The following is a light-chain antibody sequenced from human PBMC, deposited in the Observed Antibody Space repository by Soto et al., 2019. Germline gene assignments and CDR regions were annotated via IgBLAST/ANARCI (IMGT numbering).Light chain of an antibody. CDR1: QNVGSK. CDR2: AAS. J-gene: IGKJ2*01. Sequence: EIVMTQSPATLSVSPGERATLSCRASQNVGSKLAWYQQDPGQAPRLLIYAASTRDSGVPARFSGSGSGTDFTLTISSLQSEDFAVYYCQQYNDWPPYTFGQGTKLEIK. V-gene: IGKV3-15*01. CDR3: QQYNDWPPYT.